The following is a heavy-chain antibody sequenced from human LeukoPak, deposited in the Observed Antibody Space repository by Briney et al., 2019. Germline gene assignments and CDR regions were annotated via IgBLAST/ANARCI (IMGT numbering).Heavy chain of an antibody. J-gene: IGHJ3*01. V-gene: IGHV1-2*02. CDR2: IDPNSGVT. D-gene: IGHD1-26*01. CDR3: ARELGINAFDV. Sequence: ASVKVSCRASGYTLTDNHLYWVRQAPGQRLEWMGWIDPNSGVTNFAQNFQGRLTMTTDTSISTAYMELSRLTSDDTTVYYCARELGINAFDVWGQGTLVTVSS. CDR1: GYTLTDNH.